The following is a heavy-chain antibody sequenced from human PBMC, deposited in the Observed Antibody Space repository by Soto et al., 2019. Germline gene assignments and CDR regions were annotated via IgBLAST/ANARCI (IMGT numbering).Heavy chain of an antibody. CDR3: AKDLALYYDILTGYPPVMDV. D-gene: IGHD3-9*01. J-gene: IGHJ6*02. Sequence: PGGSLRLSCAASGFTFSSYGMHWVRQAPGKGLEWVAVISYDGSNKYYADSVKGRFTISRDNSKNTLYLQMNSLRAEDTAVYYCAKDLALYYDILTGYPPVMDVWGQGTTVTVSS. V-gene: IGHV3-30*18. CDR2: ISYDGSNK. CDR1: GFTFSSYG.